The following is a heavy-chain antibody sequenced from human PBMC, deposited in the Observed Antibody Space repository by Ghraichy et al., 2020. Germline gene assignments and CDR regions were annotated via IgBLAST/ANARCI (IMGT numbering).Heavy chain of an antibody. D-gene: IGHD4-17*01. CDR2: IKQDGSEK. CDR1: GFTFSSYW. CDR3: AREKNYGDYVRGQFDY. V-gene: IGHV3-7*03. Sequence: GGSLRLSCAASGFTFSSYWMSWVRQAPGKGLEWVANIKQDGSEKYYVDSVKGRFTISRDNAKNSLYLQMNSLRAEDTAVYYCAREKNYGDYVRGQFDYWGQGTLVTVSS. J-gene: IGHJ4*02.